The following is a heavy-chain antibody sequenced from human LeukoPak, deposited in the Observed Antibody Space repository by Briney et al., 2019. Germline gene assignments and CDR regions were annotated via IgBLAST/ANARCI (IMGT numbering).Heavy chain of an antibody. Sequence: EASVKVSFKASGYTFTVYYMHWVRQAPGQGLEWMGRINPNSGGTNYAQKFQDRVTMTRDTSISTTYMELSRLRSDDTAVYYCARLSIIAAATIGWGQGTLVTVSS. CDR1: GYTFTVYY. J-gene: IGHJ4*02. D-gene: IGHD1-26*01. CDR3: ARLSIIAAATIG. V-gene: IGHV1-2*06. CDR2: INPNSGGT.